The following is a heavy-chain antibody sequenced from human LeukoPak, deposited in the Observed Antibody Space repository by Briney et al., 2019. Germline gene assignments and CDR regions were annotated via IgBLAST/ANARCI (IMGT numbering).Heavy chain of an antibody. Sequence: SETLSLTCAVYRGSFSGYYWTWIRQSPGKGLEWIGEINHSGTTNYYPSLKSRVTISIDTSKNQFSLKLSSVTAADTAVYYCARGPTIDYDILTGYYYFDYWGQGTQVTVFS. CDR3: ARGPTIDYDILTGYYYFDY. J-gene: IGHJ4*02. CDR1: RGSFSGYY. D-gene: IGHD3-9*01. V-gene: IGHV4-34*01. CDR2: INHSGTT.